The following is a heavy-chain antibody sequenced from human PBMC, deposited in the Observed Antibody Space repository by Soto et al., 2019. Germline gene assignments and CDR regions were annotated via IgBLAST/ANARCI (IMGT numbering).Heavy chain of an antibody. J-gene: IGHJ6*02. CDR2: VYYGGST. V-gene: IGHV4-39*01. CDR1: GGSISSSSYY. D-gene: IGHD3-22*01. Sequence: PSETLSLTCTVSGGSISSSSYYWGWIRQPPGKGLEWIGNVYYGGSTYYNPSLKSRVTISVETSKSQFSLKLSSVTAADTAVYYCAGGDYYHSSGYYLYYYTMDVWGQGTTVTV. CDR3: AGGDYYHSSGYYLYYYTMDV.